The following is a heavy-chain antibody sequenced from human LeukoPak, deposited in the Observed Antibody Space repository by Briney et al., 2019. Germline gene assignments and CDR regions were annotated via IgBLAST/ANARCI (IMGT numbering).Heavy chain of an antibody. CDR3: AKWVSSGQIKTPYFDY. J-gene: IGHJ4*02. Sequence: GGSLRLSCAASGFTFSSYEMNWVRQAPGKGLEWVSYISSSGSTIYYADSVKGRFTISRDNSKNTLYLQMNSLRAEDTAVYYCAKWVSSGQIKTPYFDYWGQGTLVTVSS. V-gene: IGHV3-48*03. D-gene: IGHD3-22*01. CDR1: GFTFSSYE. CDR2: ISSSGSTI.